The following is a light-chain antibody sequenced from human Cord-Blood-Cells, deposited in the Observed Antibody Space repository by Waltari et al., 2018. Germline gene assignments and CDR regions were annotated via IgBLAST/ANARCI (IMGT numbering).Light chain of an antibody. CDR3: QTWGTGIHVV. CDR2: LNSDGSH. CDR1: SGHSSYA. J-gene: IGLJ2*01. Sequence: QLVLTQSPSASASLGASVKLTCTLSSGHSSYAIAWHQQQPEKGPRYLMKLNSDGSHSKGDGIPDRFAGCSSGAERYLTISSLQSEDEADYYCQTWGTGIHVVFGGGTKLTVL. V-gene: IGLV4-69*01.